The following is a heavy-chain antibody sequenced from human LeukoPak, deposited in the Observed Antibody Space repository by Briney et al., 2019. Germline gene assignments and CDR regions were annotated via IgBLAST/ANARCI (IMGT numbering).Heavy chain of an antibody. CDR2: ISAYNGNT. J-gene: IGHJ6*02. CDR1: GYTFTSYG. D-gene: IGHD2-15*01. V-gene: IGHV1-18*01. Sequence: ASVKVSCKASGYTFTSYGISWVRQAPGQGLEWMGWISAYNGNTNYAQELQGRVTMTTDTSTSTAYMELRSLRSDDTAVYYCAREDCSGGSCPYYYYYGMDVWGQGTTVTVSS. CDR3: AREDCSGGSCPYYYYYGMDV.